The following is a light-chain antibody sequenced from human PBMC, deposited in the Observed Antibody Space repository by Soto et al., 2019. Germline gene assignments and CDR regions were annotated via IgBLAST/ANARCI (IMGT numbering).Light chain of an antibody. J-gene: IGKJ2*01. CDR2: DAS. CDR1: EGINNY. CDR3: QQYGSFPYT. Sequence: DIQMSQSPSSLSASVGDRVTITCQANEGINNYLNWYQQKPGKAPKLLIYDASILETAVPSRFSGSGSETDFTFTISSLQPEEIATYYCQQYGSFPYTFGQGTKLEIK. V-gene: IGKV1-33*01.